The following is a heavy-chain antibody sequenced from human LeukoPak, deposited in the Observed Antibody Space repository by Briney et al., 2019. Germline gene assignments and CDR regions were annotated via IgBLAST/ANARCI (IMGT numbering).Heavy chain of an antibody. V-gene: IGHV3-7*01. D-gene: IGHD6-19*01. Sequence: GGSLRLSCAASGFTFSSYWMSWVRQAPGKGLEWVANIKQDGSEKYYVDSVKGRFTISRDNAKNALYLQMNSLRADDTAVYYCAREQGAVAGDYWGQGTLVTVSS. CDR1: GFTFSSYW. J-gene: IGHJ4*02. CDR2: IKQDGSEK. CDR3: AREQGAVAGDY.